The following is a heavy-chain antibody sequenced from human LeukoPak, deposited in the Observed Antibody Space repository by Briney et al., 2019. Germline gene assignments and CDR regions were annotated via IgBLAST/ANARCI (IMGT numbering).Heavy chain of an antibody. J-gene: IGHJ4*02. CDR1: GYTFTSYY. Sequence: ASVKVSCKASGYTFTSYYMHWVRQARGQGLEWMGIINPSGGSTSYAQKFQGRVTMTRDMSTSTVYMELSSLRSEDTAVYYCARGRGFDWSEASLFDYWGQGTLVTVSS. V-gene: IGHV1-46*01. D-gene: IGHD3-9*01. CDR3: ARGRGFDWSEASLFDY. CDR2: INPSGGST.